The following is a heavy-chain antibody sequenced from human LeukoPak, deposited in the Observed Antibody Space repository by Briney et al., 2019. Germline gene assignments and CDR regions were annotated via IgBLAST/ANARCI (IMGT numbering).Heavy chain of an antibody. D-gene: IGHD3-10*01. V-gene: IGHV2-5*02. CDR1: GFSLSSSGEG. Sequence: SGPTLVKPTQTLTLTCTFSGFSLSSSGEGVHWIRQPPGQALEWLALIYWDDDKRYSPSLSSRLTITKDTSKNQVVLTMTNMDPVDTATYYCAHSAMVREMDYGMDVWGKGTTVTVSS. J-gene: IGHJ6*04. CDR3: AHSAMVREMDYGMDV. CDR2: IYWDDDK.